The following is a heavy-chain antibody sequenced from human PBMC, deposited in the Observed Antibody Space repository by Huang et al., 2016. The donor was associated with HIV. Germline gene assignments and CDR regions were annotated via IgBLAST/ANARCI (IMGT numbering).Heavy chain of an antibody. V-gene: IGHV3-30*18. J-gene: IGHJ4*02. Sequence: QVQLVESGGGVVQPGRSLRLSCAASGFTFSNYGVHWVRQAPGKGLEWVAAISYDGSYQYYSDSVKGRFTISRDDSQNTLYLQMSSLRAEDTAVYFWAKDREDSAYQLDYWGQGTRVTVSS. CDR2: ISYDGSYQ. CDR3: AKDREDSAYQLDY. D-gene: IGHD5-12*01. CDR1: GFTFSNYG.